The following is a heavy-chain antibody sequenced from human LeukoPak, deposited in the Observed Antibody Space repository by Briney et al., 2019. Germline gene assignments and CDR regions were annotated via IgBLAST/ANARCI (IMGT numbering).Heavy chain of an antibody. J-gene: IGHJ4*02. CDR2: INHSGST. V-gene: IGHV4-39*07. Sequence: SETLSLTCTVSGGSISSSSYYWGWIRQPPGKGLEWIGEINHSGSTNYNPSLKSRVTISVDTSKNQFSLKLSSVTAADTAVYYCARLWFGELEDYWGQGTLVTVSS. CDR1: GGSISSSSYY. CDR3: ARLWFGELEDY. D-gene: IGHD3-10*01.